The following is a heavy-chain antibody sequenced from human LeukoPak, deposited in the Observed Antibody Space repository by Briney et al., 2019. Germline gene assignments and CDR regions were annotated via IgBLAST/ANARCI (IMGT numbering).Heavy chain of an antibody. V-gene: IGHV4-39*01. CDR1: GGSISSSNYN. CDR2: IFYSGST. Sequence: PSETLSLTCTVSGGSISSSNYNWGWLRQPPGKGLEWIGSIFYSGSTSYNPSLKSRVTISVDTSENEFSLKVSSVTAADTAVYYCASPTIGAFDIWGQGTRVTVSS. CDR3: ASPTIGAFDI. D-gene: IGHD2/OR15-2a*01. J-gene: IGHJ3*02.